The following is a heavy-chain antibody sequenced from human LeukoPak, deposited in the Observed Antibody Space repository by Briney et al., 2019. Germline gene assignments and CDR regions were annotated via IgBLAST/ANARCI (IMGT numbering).Heavy chain of an antibody. J-gene: IGHJ4*02. V-gene: IGHV3-21*01. CDR2: ISSSSYI. CDR3: AREGAYGRAGSGWYPLSN. CDR1: GFTFSSYS. Sequence: GGSLRLSCAASGFTFSSYSMNWVRQAPGKGLEWVSSISSSSYIYYADSVKGRFTISRDNAKNSLYLQMNSLRAEDTAVYYCAREGAYGRAGSGWYPLSNWGQGTLVTVSS. D-gene: IGHD6-13*01.